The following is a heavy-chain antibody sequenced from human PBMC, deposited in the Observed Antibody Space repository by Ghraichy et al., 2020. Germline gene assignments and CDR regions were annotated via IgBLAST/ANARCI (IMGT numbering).Heavy chain of an antibody. Sequence: SETLSLTCTVSGGSVSSGSYYWSWIRQPPGKGLEWIGYIYYSGSTNYNPSLKSRVTISVDTSKNQFSLKLSSVTAADTAVYYCARDGHSPFFGSSWYLGWFDPWGQGTLVTVSS. CDR2: IYYSGST. D-gene: IGHD6-13*01. CDR3: ARDGHSPFFGSSWYLGWFDP. J-gene: IGHJ5*02. V-gene: IGHV4-61*01. CDR1: GGSVSSGSYY.